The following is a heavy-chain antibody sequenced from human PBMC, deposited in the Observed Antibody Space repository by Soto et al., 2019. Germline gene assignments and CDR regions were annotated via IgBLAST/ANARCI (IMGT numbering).Heavy chain of an antibody. J-gene: IGHJ4*02. CDR3: ARHASYYVSSGYFGTY. D-gene: IGHD3-22*01. V-gene: IGHV5-10-1*01. CDR1: GYTFTNHW. Sequence: TGESRKISCQGSGYTFTNHWITWVRQMPGKGLEWMGRINPSDSHTNYSPSFQGHVTMSVDKSISTAYLQWSSLKASDSAMYYCARHASYYVSSGYFGTYWGQGTLVTVSS. CDR2: INPSDSHT.